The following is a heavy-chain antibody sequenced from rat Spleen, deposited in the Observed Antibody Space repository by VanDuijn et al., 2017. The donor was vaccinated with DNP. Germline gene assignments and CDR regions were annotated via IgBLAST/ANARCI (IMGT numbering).Heavy chain of an antibody. CDR1: GFTFSDHN. CDR2: ISYAGGST. V-gene: IGHV5-22*01. Sequence: EVQLLESGGGLVQPGRSLKLSCVASGFTFSDHNMAWVRQAPKKGLEWVAYISYAGGSTYHGDSVKGRFTISRDNAESTLYLQMNSLRSEDMATYFCARHGRRVFDYWGQGVMVTVSS. CDR3: ARHGRRVFDY. J-gene: IGHJ2*01. D-gene: IGHD1-11*01.